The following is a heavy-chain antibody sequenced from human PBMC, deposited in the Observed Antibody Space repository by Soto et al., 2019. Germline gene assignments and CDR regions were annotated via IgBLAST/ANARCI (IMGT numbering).Heavy chain of an antibody. J-gene: IGHJ5*02. CDR2: ISYDGSNK. Sequence: PGGSLRLSCAASGFTFSSYAMHWVRQAPGKGLEWVAVISYDGSNKYYADSVKGRFTISRDNSKNTLYLQMNSLRAEDTAVYYCARDRFIDSAWSRGIADAGMNWFDPWGQGTLVTVSS. V-gene: IGHV3-30-3*01. CDR1: GFTFSSYA. CDR3: ARDRFIDSAWSRGIADAGMNWFDP. D-gene: IGHD6-13*01.